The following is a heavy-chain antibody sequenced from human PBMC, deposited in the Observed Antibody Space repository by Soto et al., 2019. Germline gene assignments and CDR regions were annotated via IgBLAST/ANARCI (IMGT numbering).Heavy chain of an antibody. J-gene: IGHJ5*02. CDR2: IYHSGST. CDR1: GGSISSGGYS. V-gene: IGHV4-30-2*01. Sequence: SLTCAVSGGSISSGGYSWSWIRQPPGKGLEWIAYIYHSGSTYYNPSLKSRVTISVDRSKNQFSLKLSSMTAADTAVYYCARVPYPWGQGTLVTVSS. CDR3: ARVPYP.